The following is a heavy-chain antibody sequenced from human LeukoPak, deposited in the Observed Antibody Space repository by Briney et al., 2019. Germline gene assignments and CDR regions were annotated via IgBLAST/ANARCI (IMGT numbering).Heavy chain of an antibody. Sequence: SVKVSCKASGGTFSSYAISWVRQAPGQGLEWMGGIIPIFGTANYAQKFQGRVTIIADESTSTAYMELSSLRSEDTAVYYCARDQYATMVRGVIIGVGDYWGQGTLVTASS. CDR1: GGTFSSYA. CDR3: ARDQYATMVRGVIIGVGDY. V-gene: IGHV1-69*13. CDR2: IIPIFGTA. J-gene: IGHJ4*02. D-gene: IGHD3-10*01.